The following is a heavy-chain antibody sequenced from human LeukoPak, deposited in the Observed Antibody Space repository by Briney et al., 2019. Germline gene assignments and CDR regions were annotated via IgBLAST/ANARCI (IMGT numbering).Heavy chain of an antibody. CDR1: GFTFDDYA. CDR3: AKDSCSGGSCYFDY. V-gene: IGHV3-9*01. Sequence: SLRLSCAASGFTFDDYAMHWVRQAPGKGLEWVSGISWNSGSIDYADSVKGRFTISRDNAKNSLYLQMNSLRAEDTALYYCAKDSCSGGSCYFDYWGQGTLVTVSS. J-gene: IGHJ4*02. D-gene: IGHD2-15*01. CDR2: ISWNSGSI.